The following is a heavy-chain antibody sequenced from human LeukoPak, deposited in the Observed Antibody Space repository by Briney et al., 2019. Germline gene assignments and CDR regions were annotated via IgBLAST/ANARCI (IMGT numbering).Heavy chain of an antibody. CDR1: GGSISSYY. CDR2: IYYSGST. J-gene: IGHJ4*02. D-gene: IGHD3-3*01. V-gene: IGHV4-59*08. Sequence: PSETLSLTCTVSGGSISSYYWSWIRQPPGKGLEWIGYIYYSGSTNYNPSLKSRVTISVDTSKNQFSLKLSSVTAADTAVYYCARGVSITIFGVAPDYFDYWGQGTLVTVSS. CDR3: ARGVSITIFGVAPDYFDY.